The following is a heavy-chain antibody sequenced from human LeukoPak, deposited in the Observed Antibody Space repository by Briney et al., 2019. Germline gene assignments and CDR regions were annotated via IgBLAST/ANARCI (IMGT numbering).Heavy chain of an antibody. CDR3: AREGAYSGYDDGDGEIYYHYSGMDV. J-gene: IGHJ6*02. V-gene: IGHV3-21*01. Sequence: GGSRRLSCAASGFIFSTYSMNWVRQAPGKGLEWVSSISTSSSYIYYADSVKGRFTISRDNAKNSLYLQMNSLRDEDTAVYYCAREGAYSGYDDGDGEIYYHYSGMDVWGQGTTVTVSS. CDR2: ISTSSSYI. CDR1: GFIFSTYS. D-gene: IGHD5-12*01.